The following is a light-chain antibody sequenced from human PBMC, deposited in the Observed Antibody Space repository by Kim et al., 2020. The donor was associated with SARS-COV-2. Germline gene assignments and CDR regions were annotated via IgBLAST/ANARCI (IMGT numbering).Light chain of an antibody. J-gene: IGKJ2*01. CDR3: LQSYTARS. V-gene: IGKV1-39*01. CDR2: GAS. CDR1: QNINTY. Sequence: IQMTQSPSSLSASVGDRVTITCRASQNINTYLSWYQHKPGNAPKVLITGASSLQNGVSSRFSGSGSGTDFTLTISGLQPGDSATYYCLQSYTARSFGRGTKLEI.